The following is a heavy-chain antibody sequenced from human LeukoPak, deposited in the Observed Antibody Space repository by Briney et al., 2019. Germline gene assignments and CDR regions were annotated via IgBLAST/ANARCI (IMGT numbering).Heavy chain of an antibody. Sequence: ASVKVSCKASGYTFTGYYMYWVRQAPRQGLEWMGGINANIGGTNYAQKFQGRVTMTRDSSTRTTYMELSRLRSDDTAVYYCARGGYCSSTSCYGLLGGYWGQGTLVTVSS. CDR1: GYTFTGYY. CDR3: ARGGYCSSTSCYGLLGGY. CDR2: INANIGGT. J-gene: IGHJ4*02. D-gene: IGHD2-2*01. V-gene: IGHV1-2*02.